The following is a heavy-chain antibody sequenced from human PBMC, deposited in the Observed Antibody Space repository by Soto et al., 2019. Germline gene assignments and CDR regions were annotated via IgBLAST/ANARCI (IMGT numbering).Heavy chain of an antibody. J-gene: IGHJ5*02. CDR3: TRDASRDSSARGWFNP. V-gene: IGHV3-21*01. CDR1: GFTFRSFT. Sequence: GGSLRLSCAASGFTFRSFTMNWVRQAPGKGLEWVSTISSNSAYIYYTDALRGRFTISRDNAKNSLHLQMNSLRAEDTAVYYCTRDASRDSSARGWFNPWGPGTLVTVS. CDR2: ISSNSAYI. D-gene: IGHD6-13*01.